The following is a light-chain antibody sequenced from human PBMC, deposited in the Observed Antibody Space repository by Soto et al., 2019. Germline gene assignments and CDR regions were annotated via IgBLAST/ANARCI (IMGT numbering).Light chain of an antibody. Sequence: QSALTQPASVSGSPGQSITISCTGTSSDIGSYNLVSWYQQHPGKAPKLMIYEGSKRPSGVSNRFSGSKSGNTASLTVSGLQAEDEADYYCCSYAGSSFVVFGAGTKLTVL. CDR3: CSYAGSSFVV. J-gene: IGLJ2*01. V-gene: IGLV2-23*01. CDR2: EGS. CDR1: SSDIGSYNL.